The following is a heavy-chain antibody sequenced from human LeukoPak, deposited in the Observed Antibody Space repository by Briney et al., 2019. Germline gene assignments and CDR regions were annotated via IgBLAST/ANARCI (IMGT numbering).Heavy chain of an antibody. D-gene: IGHD3-22*01. CDR2: IYHSGST. CDR3: ARSITMILDPFDI. Sequence: SETLSLTCAVSGGSISSSNWWSWVRQPPGKGLEWIGEIYHSGSTNYNPSLKSRVTISVDTSKNQFSLKLSSVTAADTAVYYCARSITMILDPFDIWGQGTMVTVSS. CDR1: GGSISSSNW. V-gene: IGHV4-4*02. J-gene: IGHJ3*02.